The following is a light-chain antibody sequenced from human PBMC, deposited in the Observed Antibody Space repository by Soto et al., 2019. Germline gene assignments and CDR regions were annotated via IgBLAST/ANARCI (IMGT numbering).Light chain of an antibody. Sequence: QSALTQPRSVSGSPGQSVTISCTGTSSDDGGYNYVSWYQQHPGKAPKLMIYDVSKRPSGVPDRFSGSKSGNTASLTISGLQAEDEADYYCCSYAGSYTSYVFGTGTKVTVL. J-gene: IGLJ1*01. CDR1: SSDDGGYNY. CDR2: DVS. CDR3: CSYAGSYTSYV. V-gene: IGLV2-11*01.